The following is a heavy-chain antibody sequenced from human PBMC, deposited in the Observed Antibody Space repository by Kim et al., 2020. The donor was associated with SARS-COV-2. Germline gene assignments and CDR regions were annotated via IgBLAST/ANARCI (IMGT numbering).Heavy chain of an antibody. D-gene: IGHD6-13*01. Sequence: GGSLRLSCAASGFTFSNAWMSWVRQAPGKGLEWVGRIKSKTDGGTTDYAAPVKGRFTISRDDSKNTLYLQMNSLKTEDTAVYYCTTRIIAAADEEFDYWGQGTLVTVSS. CDR3: TTRIIAAADEEFDY. J-gene: IGHJ4*02. V-gene: IGHV3-15*01. CDR1: GFTFSNAW. CDR2: IKSKTDGGTT.